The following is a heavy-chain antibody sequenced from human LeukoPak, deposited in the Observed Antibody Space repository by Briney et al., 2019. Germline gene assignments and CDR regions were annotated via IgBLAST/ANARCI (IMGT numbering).Heavy chain of an antibody. J-gene: IGHJ6*02. D-gene: IGHD2-2*01. CDR1: GYTFTSYG. CDR3: ARDLVVVPAANYYYYGMDV. Sequence: ASVKVSCKASGYTFTSYGISWVRQAPGQGLEWMGWISAYNGNTNYAQKLQGRVTMTTDTSTSTAYMELRSLRSDATAVYYCARDLVVVPAANYYYYGMDVWGQGTTVTVSS. V-gene: IGHV1-18*01. CDR2: ISAYNGNT.